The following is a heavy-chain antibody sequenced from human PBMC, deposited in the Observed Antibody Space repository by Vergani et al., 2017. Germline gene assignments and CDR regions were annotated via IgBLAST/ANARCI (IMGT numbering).Heavy chain of an antibody. J-gene: IGHJ6*02. CDR1: GFSFRNAW. Sequence: EVQLVESGGGIVKPGGSLRLSCVASGFSFRNAWMNWVRRTPGKGLEWVGRIKSTFDRGTTDYAAAVKGRCTISTDDSKNTLFLQMNGLKTEDIGVYYCTTDPRYCGDGSCYWLRDHHYYGMDVWGQGTTVTVSS. CDR3: TTDPRYCGDGSCYWLRDHHYYGMDV. D-gene: IGHD2-21*01. V-gene: IGHV3-15*07. CDR2: IKSTFDRGTT.